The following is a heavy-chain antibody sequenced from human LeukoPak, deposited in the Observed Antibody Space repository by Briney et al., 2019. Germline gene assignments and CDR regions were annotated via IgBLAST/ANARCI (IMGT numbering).Heavy chain of an antibody. V-gene: IGHV4-30-4*08. Sequence: SETLSLTCTVSGASITSGDWYWSWIRQSPGKGLEWIGYIHFSGATFYNPSLNSRITISSDTSKSQFSLKLSPVTAADTAVYYCAREIAVAGSAFDIWGQGTMVTVSS. J-gene: IGHJ3*02. CDR1: GASITSGDWY. D-gene: IGHD6-19*01. CDR2: IHFSGAT. CDR3: AREIAVAGSAFDI.